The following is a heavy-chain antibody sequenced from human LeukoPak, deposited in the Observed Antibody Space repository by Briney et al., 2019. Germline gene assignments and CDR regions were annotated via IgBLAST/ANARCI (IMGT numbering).Heavy chain of an antibody. Sequence: PSETLSLTCTVSGGSISSYYWSWIRQPAGKGLEWIGRIYTSGSTNYNPSLKSRVTMSVDTSKNQFSLKLSSVTAEDTAVYYCAKESRPLYCSGGSCYPGPSDYWGQGTLVTVSS. CDR2: IYTSGST. D-gene: IGHD2-15*01. CDR1: GGSISSYY. J-gene: IGHJ4*02. V-gene: IGHV4-4*07. CDR3: AKESRPLYCSGGSCYPGPSDY.